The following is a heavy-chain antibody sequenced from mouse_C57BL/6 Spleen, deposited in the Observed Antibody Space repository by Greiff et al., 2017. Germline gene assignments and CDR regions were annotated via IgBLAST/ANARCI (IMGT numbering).Heavy chain of an antibody. J-gene: IGHJ2*01. D-gene: IGHD6-1*01. CDR3: TSNFDY. CDR1: GYTFTSYN. Sequence: QVQLKESGAELVRPGASVKMSCKASGYTFTSYNMHWVQQTPRQGLEWIGAIYPGNGDTPYTQKFKGKATLTVDKSSSTAYMQLSSLTSEDSAVYFCTSNFDYWGQGTTLTVSS. V-gene: IGHV1-12*01. CDR2: IYPGNGDT.